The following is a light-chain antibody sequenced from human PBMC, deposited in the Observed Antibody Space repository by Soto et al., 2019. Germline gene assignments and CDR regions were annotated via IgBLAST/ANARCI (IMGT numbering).Light chain of an antibody. CDR2: DAS. V-gene: IGKV3-11*01. CDR3: QKFNKWPWT. Sequence: EIVLTQSPATLSLSPGERATLSCRASQSVSSYLAWYQQKPGQAPRLLIYDASNRATGIPARFSGSGSGTEFTLTISNLQSEDFAIYFCQKFNKWPWTFGQGTKVNIK. CDR1: QSVSSY. J-gene: IGKJ1*01.